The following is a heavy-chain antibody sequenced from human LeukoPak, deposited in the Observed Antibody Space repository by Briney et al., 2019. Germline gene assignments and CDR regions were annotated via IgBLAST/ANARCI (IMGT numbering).Heavy chain of an antibody. V-gene: IGHV3-21*01. CDR3: AKSRGQAGDDAFDI. CDR1: GFTFSSYW. Sequence: GGSLRLSGSASGFTFSSYWMSWVRQAPGKGLEWVSSISSSSSYIYYADSVKGRFTISRDNAKNSLYLQMSSLRAEDTAVYYCAKSRGQAGDDAFDIWGQGTMVTVSS. J-gene: IGHJ3*02. D-gene: IGHD2-21*01. CDR2: ISSSSSYI.